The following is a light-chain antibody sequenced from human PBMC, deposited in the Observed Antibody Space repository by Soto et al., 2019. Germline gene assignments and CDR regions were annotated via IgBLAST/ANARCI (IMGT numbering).Light chain of an antibody. CDR2: GAS. V-gene: IGKV3-20*01. J-gene: IGKJ2*01. CDR3: HQYVNSPHT. CDR1: QSVSSSY. Sequence: EIVLTQSPGTLSSSPGERATLSCRASQSVSSSYLAWYQQRPGQAPRLLIYGASSSATGIPDRFSGSGSGTDFTLTISRLEPEDFAVYYCHQYVNSPHTFGQGTNLEIK.